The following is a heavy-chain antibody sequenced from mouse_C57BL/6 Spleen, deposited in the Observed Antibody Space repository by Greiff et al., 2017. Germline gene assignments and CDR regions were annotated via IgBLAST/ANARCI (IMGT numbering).Heavy chain of an antibody. CDR3: ASHYYGSSSYCFDY. J-gene: IGHJ2*01. V-gene: IGHV1-80*01. Sequence: QVQLQQSGAELVRPGASVKISCKASGYAFSSYWMNWVKQRPGKGLAWIGQIYPGDGDTNYNGKFKGKATLPAAKSSSPAYIQLSSLSSADSAVYFCASHYYGSSSYCFDYWGQGTTLTVAS. CDR1: GYAFSSYW. CDR2: IYPGDGDT. D-gene: IGHD1-1*01.